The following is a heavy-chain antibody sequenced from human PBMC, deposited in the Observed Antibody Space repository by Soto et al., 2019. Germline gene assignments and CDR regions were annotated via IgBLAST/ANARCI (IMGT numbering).Heavy chain of an antibody. CDR1: GYTFTRYY. Sequence: GASVKVSCKASGYTFTRYYMHWVRQAPGQGLEWMGMINPSGGATRYAQNFQGRVTMTRDTSTSTVYMELSSLRSEDTAVYYCTRTLTPNPAEYFQHSGQGTLVTVSS. CDR3: TRTLTPNPAEYFQH. CDR2: INPSGGAT. J-gene: IGHJ1*01. V-gene: IGHV1-46*03.